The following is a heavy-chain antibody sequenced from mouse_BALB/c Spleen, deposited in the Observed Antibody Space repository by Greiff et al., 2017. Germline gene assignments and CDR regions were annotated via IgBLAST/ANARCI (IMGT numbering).Heavy chain of an antibody. Sequence: VQLQQSGAELARPGASVKMSCKASGYTFTSYTMHWVKQRPGQGLEWIGYINPSSGYTNYNQKFKDKATLTADKSSSTAYMQLSSLTSEDSAVYYCARVYGNHYYAMDYWGQGTSVTVSS. CDR2: INPSSGYT. V-gene: IGHV1-4*01. CDR1: GYTFTSYT. J-gene: IGHJ4*01. D-gene: IGHD2-10*02. CDR3: ARVYGNHYYAMDY.